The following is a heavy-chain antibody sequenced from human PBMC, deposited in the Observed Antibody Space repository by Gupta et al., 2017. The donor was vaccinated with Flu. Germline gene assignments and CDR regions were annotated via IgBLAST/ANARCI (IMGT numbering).Heavy chain of an antibody. CDR3: ASSKDCSSTSCYPAAPFHYYYYYGMDV. CDR1: GYTFTGYY. D-gene: IGHD2-2*01. V-gene: IGHV1-2*02. Sequence: QVQLVQSGAEVKKPGASVKVSCKASGYTFTGYYMHWVRQAPGQGLEWMGWINPNSCGTNYAQKFQGRVTMTRDTSISTAYMELSRLRSDDTAVYYCASSKDCSSTSCYPAAPFHYYYYYGMDVWGQGTTVTVSS. CDR2: INPNSCGT. J-gene: IGHJ6*02.